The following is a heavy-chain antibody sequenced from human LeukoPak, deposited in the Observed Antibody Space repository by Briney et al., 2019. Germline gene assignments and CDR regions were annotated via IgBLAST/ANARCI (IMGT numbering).Heavy chain of an antibody. CDR3: ARGGPAAGTPFDY. D-gene: IGHD6-13*01. V-gene: IGHV3-13*04. Sequence: GGSLRLSCAASGFTFSNYDMHWVRQATGGGLEWVSGIGTAGDTYYPGSEKGRFTISRENAKNSLYLQMNSPRAGDTALYYCARGGPAAGTPFDYWGQGTLVTVSS. CDR2: IGTAGDT. J-gene: IGHJ4*02. CDR1: GFTFSNYD.